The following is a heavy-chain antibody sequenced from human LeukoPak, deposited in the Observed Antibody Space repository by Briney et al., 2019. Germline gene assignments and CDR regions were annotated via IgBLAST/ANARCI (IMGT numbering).Heavy chain of an antibody. D-gene: IGHD1-26*01. J-gene: IGHJ4*02. V-gene: IGHV3-20*04. CDR1: GFTLDDYG. CDR2: INWRGGGT. Sequence: GGSLRLSCTASGFTLDDYGMTGVRQAPGEGLEFVSNINWRGGGTVYADSVKGRFTISRDNAKKSLYLQMNSLRAEDTAFYYCARVRAWELQDYFDHWGQGTLVSVSS. CDR3: ARVRAWELQDYFDH.